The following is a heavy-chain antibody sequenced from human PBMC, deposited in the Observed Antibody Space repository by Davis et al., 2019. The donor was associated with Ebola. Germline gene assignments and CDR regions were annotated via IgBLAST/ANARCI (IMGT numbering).Heavy chain of an antibody. CDR1: GGSISSGDYY. CDR2: IYYSGST. V-gene: IGHV4-30-4*01. Sequence: PSETLSLTCTVSGGSISSGDYYWSWIRQPPGKGLEWIGYIYYSGSTYYNPSLKSRVTISVDTSKNQFSLKLSSVTAADTAVYYCARHPNYYDRYYGMDVWGQGTTVTVSS. D-gene: IGHD3-22*01. CDR3: ARHPNYYDRYYGMDV. J-gene: IGHJ6*02.